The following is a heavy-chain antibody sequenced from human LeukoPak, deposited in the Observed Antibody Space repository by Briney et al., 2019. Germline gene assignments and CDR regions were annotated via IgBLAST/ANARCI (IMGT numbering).Heavy chain of an antibody. V-gene: IGHV1-8*03. Sequence: ASVKVSCKASGYTFTSYDINWVRQATGQGLEWMGWMNPNSGNTGYAQKFQGGVTITRNTSISTAYMELSSLRSEDTAVYYCARGGVYYDFWSGYHDAFDIWGQGTMVTVSS. CDR1: GYTFTSYD. D-gene: IGHD3-3*01. CDR3: ARGGVYYDFWSGYHDAFDI. CDR2: MNPNSGNT. J-gene: IGHJ3*02.